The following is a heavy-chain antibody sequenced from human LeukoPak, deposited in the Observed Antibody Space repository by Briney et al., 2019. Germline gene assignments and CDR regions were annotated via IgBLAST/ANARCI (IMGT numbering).Heavy chain of an antibody. CDR2: IYYSGST. D-gene: IGHD3-22*01. Sequence: PSETLSLTCTVSGGSISSSSYYWGWIRQPPGKGLEGIGSIYYSGSTYYNPSLKSRVTISVDTSKNQFSLKLSSVTAADTAVYYCGRYYDSSGSFDYWGQGTLVTVSS. J-gene: IGHJ4*02. CDR1: GGSISSSSYY. CDR3: GRYYDSSGSFDY. V-gene: IGHV4-39*01.